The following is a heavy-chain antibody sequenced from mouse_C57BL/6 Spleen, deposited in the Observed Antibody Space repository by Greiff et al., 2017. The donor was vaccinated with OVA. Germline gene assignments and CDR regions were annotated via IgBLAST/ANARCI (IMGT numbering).Heavy chain of an antibody. V-gene: IGHV1-69*01. CDR3: ARGDYGNYFSFDY. D-gene: IGHD2-1*01. CDR1: GYTFTSYW. CDR2: IDPSDSYT. J-gene: IGHJ2*01. Sequence: QVQLQQPGAELVMPGASVKLSCKASGYTFTSYWMHWVKQRPGQGLEWIGEIDPSDSYTNYNQKFKGKSTLTVDKSSSTAYMQLTSLTSEDSAVYYCARGDYGNYFSFDYWGQGTTLTVSS.